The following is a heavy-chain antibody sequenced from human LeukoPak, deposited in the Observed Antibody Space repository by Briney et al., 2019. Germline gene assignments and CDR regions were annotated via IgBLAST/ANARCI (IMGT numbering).Heavy chain of an antibody. V-gene: IGHV4-39*01. CDR2: IYYSGST. Sequence: SETLSLTCTVSGGSISSKNYYWSWIRQPPGKGLEWIGSIYYSGSTYYNPSLKSRVTISVDTSKNQFSLKLSSVTAADTAVYYCARRGESANWSDPWGQGTLVTVSS. CDR1: GGSISSKNYY. J-gene: IGHJ5*02. CDR3: ARRGESANWSDP.